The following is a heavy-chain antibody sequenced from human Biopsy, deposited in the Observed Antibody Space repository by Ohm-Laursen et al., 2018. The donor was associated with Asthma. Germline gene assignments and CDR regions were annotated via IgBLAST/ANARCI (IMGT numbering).Heavy chain of an antibody. CDR1: GGTLNTYV. Sequence: SVKVSCKSLGGTLNTYVIGWVRQAPGQGLEWMGGINSVFGTTTYPQKFQDRVTITADDSTSTVYMELSSLRSEDTAVYYCARKAVSCISRTCYSLDFWGQGTLVTVSS. CDR2: INSVFGTT. V-gene: IGHV1-69*13. CDR3: ARKAVSCISRTCYSLDF. D-gene: IGHD2-2*01. J-gene: IGHJ4*02.